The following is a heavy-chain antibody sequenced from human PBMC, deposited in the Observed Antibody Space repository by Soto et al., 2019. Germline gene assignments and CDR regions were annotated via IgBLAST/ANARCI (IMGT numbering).Heavy chain of an antibody. Sequence: GESLKISYKGSGYKFTSYWISWVRQMPGKGLEWMGRIDPSDSYTNYSPSFQGHVTISADKSISTAYLQWSSLKASDTAMYYCARLAVVPAAMVNYYYGMDVWGQGTTVTVSS. J-gene: IGHJ6*02. CDR1: GYKFTSYW. D-gene: IGHD2-2*01. CDR3: ARLAVVPAAMVNYYYGMDV. V-gene: IGHV5-10-1*01. CDR2: IDPSDSYT.